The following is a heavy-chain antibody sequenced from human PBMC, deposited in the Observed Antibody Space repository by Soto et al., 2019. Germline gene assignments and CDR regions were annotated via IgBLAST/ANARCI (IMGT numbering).Heavy chain of an antibody. CDR2: ISAYNGNT. J-gene: IGHJ4*02. CDR1: GYTFTSYG. CDR3: AREAAAGVMDY. V-gene: IGHV1-18*01. D-gene: IGHD6-13*01. Sequence: GASVKVSCKASGYTFTSYGISWVRQAPGQGLEWMGWISAYNGNTKYVQKFQGRVTMTTDTSTSTAYMELRSLRSDDTAVYYCAREAAAGVMDYWGQGTLVTVSS.